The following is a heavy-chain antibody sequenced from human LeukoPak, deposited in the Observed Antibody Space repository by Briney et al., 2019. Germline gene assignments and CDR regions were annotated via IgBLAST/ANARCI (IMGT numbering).Heavy chain of an antibody. CDR3: ARSNGSGSYRYFHH. CDR2: IYYSGST. Sequence: PQTLSLTCTVSGGSVSSGDYYWSWIRQPPGKGLGWIGYIYYSGSTYYNPSLKSRVTISLDTSKNQFSLKLSSVTAADTAVYYCARSNGSGSYRYFHHWGQGTLVTVSS. J-gene: IGHJ1*01. V-gene: IGHV4-30-4*01. CDR1: GGSVSSGDYY. D-gene: IGHD3-10*01.